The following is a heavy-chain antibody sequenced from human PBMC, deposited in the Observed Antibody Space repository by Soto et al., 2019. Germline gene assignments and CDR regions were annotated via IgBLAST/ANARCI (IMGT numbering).Heavy chain of an antibody. CDR3: ARGRGIQLWSLAY. CDR2: IWYDGSNK. J-gene: IGHJ4*02. D-gene: IGHD5-18*01. CDR1: GFTFSSYG. Sequence: QVQLVESGGGVVQPGRSLRLSCAASGFTFSSYGKHWVRQAADKELEWVAVIWYDGSNKYYADSVKGRFTISRDNSKNTLYLQMNSLRAEDTAVYYSARGRGIQLWSLAYCGQGTLVTVSS. V-gene: IGHV3-33*01.